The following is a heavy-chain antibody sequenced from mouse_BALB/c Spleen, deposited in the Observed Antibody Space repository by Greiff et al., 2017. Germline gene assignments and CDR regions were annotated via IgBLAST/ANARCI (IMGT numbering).Heavy chain of an antibody. CDR3: AREGDYGSSPAWFAY. CDR1: GYTFTDYN. V-gene: IGHV1-18*01. J-gene: IGHJ3*01. D-gene: IGHD1-1*01. CDR2: INPNNGGT. Sequence: EVKLQESGPELVKPGASVKLPCKASGYTFTDYNMDWVKQSHGKSLEWIGDINPNNGGTIYNQKFKGKATLTVDKSSSTAYMELRSLTSEDTAVYYCAREGDYGSSPAWFAYGGQGTLVTVSA.